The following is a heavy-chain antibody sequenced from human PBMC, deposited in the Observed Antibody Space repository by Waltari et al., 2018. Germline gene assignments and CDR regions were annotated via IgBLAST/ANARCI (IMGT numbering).Heavy chain of an antibody. CDR3: ARQGGEVVVVPAARYYYYYMDV. CDR2: IYPGDSDT. J-gene: IGHJ6*03. V-gene: IGHV5-51*01. D-gene: IGHD2-2*01. CDR1: GYSFTSYW. Sequence: EVQLVQSGAEVKKPGESLKISCKGSGYSFTSYWIGWVRQMPGKGLEWMGIIYPGDSDTRYSPSFQGQVTISADKSISTAYLQWSSLKASDTAMYYCARQGGEVVVVPAARYYYYYMDVWGKGTTVTISS.